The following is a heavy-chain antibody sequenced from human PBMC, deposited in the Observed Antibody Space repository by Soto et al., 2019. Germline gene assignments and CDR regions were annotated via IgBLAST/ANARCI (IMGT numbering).Heavy chain of an antibody. J-gene: IGHJ6*02. CDR1: GFTFSSYW. D-gene: IGHD6-19*01. CDR2: INSDGSST. CDR3: ARGLVSSGWRDYYYYGMDV. Sequence: GGSLRLSCAASGFTFSSYWMHWVRQAPGKGLVWVSRINSDGSSTSYADSVKGRFTISRDNAKNTLYLQMNSLRAEDTAVYYCARGLVSSGWRDYYYYGMDVWGQGTTVTV. V-gene: IGHV3-74*01.